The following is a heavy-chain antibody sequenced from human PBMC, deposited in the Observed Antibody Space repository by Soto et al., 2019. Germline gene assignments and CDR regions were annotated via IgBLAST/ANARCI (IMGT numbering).Heavy chain of an antibody. CDR3: ARRGSWSYYYYYGMDV. J-gene: IGHJ6*02. CDR1: GGSFSGYY. V-gene: IGHV4-34*01. D-gene: IGHD6-13*01. CDR2: INHSGST. Sequence: QVQLQQWGAGLLKPSETLSLTCAVYGGSFSGYYWSWIRQPPGKGLEWIGEINHSGSTNYNPSLKSQVTISVDTSKNQFSLKLSSVTAADTAVYYCARRGSWSYYYYYGMDVWGQGTTVTVSS.